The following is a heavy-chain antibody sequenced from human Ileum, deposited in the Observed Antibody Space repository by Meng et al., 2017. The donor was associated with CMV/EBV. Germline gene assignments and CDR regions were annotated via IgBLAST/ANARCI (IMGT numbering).Heavy chain of an antibody. J-gene: IGHJ6*02. CDR3: ARGGTWLLGRIYYYYGMDV. CDR1: GGSISSGDYY. Sequence: SETLSLTCTVSGGSISSGDYYWSWIRQPPGKGLEWIGYIYYSGSTYYNPSLKSRVTISVDTSKNQFSLKLSSVTAADTAVYYCARGGTWLLGRIYYYYGMDVWGQGTTVTVSS. V-gene: IGHV4-30-4*08. D-gene: IGHD3-22*01. CDR2: IYYSGST.